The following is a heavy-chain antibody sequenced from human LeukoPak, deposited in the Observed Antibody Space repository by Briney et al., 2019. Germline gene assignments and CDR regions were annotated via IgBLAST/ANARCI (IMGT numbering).Heavy chain of an antibody. CDR3: ACLGSGWYK. D-gene: IGHD6-13*01. V-gene: IGHV3-33*01. J-gene: IGHJ4*02. CDR1: GFTFSSYG. CDR2: IWYDGSYK. Sequence: GGSLRLSCAASGFTFSSYGMHWVRQAPGKGLEWVAVIWYDGSYKYYADSVQGRFTISRDNSKNTLFLQMNSLRAEDTAVYYCACLGSGWYKWGQGTLVTVSS.